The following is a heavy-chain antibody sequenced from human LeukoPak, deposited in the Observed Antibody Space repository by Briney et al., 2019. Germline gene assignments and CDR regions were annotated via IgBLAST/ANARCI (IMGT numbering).Heavy chain of an antibody. J-gene: IGHJ4*02. V-gene: IGHV3-64*01. Sequence: PGGSLRLSCAASGFTFSSYAMHWVRQAPGKGLEYVSAISSNGGSTYYANSVKGRFTISRDNSKNTLYLQMNSLRAEDTAVYYCANEGDNQAYCGGDCYSRYFDYWGQGTLVTVSS. CDR2: ISSNGGST. CDR1: GFTFSSYA. CDR3: ANEGDNQAYCGGDCYSRYFDY. D-gene: IGHD2-21*01.